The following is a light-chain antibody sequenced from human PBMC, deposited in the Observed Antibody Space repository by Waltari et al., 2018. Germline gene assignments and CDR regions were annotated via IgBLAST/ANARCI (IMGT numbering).Light chain of an antibody. Sequence: QSVLTQPPSASGTPGQRVTISCSGSSSNIGTYYVYWSHQPPGTAPKLLIYRNNQRPSGVPDRFSGSKSGTSASLAISGLRSEDEADYYCAVWDDSLTGQVIFGGGTKLTVL. J-gene: IGLJ2*01. CDR3: AVWDDSLTGQVI. V-gene: IGLV1-47*01. CDR2: RNN. CDR1: SSNIGTYY.